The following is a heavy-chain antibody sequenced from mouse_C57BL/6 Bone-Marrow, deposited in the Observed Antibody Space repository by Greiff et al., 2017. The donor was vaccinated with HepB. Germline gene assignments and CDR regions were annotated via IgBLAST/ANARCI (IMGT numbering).Heavy chain of an antibody. Sequence: QVQLQQSGPELVKPGASVKISCKASGYTFTDYYINWVKQRPGQGLEWIGWIFPGSGSTYYNEKFKGKATLTVDKSSSTASMLLSSLTSEDSAVYFCARALLYWYFDVWGTGTTVTVSS. J-gene: IGHJ1*03. CDR1: GYTFTDYY. D-gene: IGHD6-1*01. CDR2: IFPGSGST. CDR3: ARALLYWYFDV. V-gene: IGHV1-75*01.